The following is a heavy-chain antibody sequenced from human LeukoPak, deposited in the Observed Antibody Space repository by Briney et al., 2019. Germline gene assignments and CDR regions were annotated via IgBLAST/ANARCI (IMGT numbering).Heavy chain of an antibody. V-gene: IGHV3-53*01. CDR3: ARDHTYYYDSGGLD. CDR1: GFTVSSNY. D-gene: IGHD3-22*01. Sequence: GGSLRLSCAAPGFTVSSNYMSWVRQAPGKGLEWVSVIYSGGSTYYADSVKGRFTISRDNSKNTLYLQMNSLRAEDTAVYYCARDHTYYYDSGGLDWGQGTLVTVSS. J-gene: IGHJ4*02. CDR2: IYSGGST.